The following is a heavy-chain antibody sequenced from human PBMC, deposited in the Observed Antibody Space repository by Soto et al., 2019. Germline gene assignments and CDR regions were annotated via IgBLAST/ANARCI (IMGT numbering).Heavy chain of an antibody. V-gene: IGHV4-61*01. J-gene: IGHJ6*02. CDR1: GGSVSSGSYW. CDR2: IYFSGST. CDR3: ARAEWISIPDYYYGMDV. Sequence: NPSETLSLTCSVSGGSVSSGSYWWSWIRQPPGKGLEWIGHIYFSGSTNLNPSLKSRVTISVDTSNNQLSLKVNSVAGPDTAVHYCARAEWISIPDYYYGMDVWGQGTTVT. D-gene: IGHD2-21*01.